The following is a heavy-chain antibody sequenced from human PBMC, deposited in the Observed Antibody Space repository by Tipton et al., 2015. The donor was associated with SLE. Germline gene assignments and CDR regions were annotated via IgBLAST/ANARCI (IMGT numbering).Heavy chain of an antibody. CDR2: INHSGST. V-gene: IGHV4-39*07. CDR1: GGSISSGSYY. J-gene: IGHJ4*02. Sequence: TLSLTCTVSGGSISSGSYYWSWIRQPPGKGLEWIGEINHSGSTNYNPSLKSRVTISVDTSKNQFSLKLSSVTAADTAVYYCASGGGAAADYWGQGTLVTVSS. D-gene: IGHD6-13*01. CDR3: ASGGGAAADY.